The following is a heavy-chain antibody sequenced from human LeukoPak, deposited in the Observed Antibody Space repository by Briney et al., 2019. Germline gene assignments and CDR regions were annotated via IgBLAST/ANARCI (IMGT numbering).Heavy chain of an antibody. V-gene: IGHV3-9*01. D-gene: IGHD3-10*01. Sequence: PGGSLRLSCAASGFTFDDYAMHWVRQAPGKGLEWVSGISWNSGSIGYADSVKGRFTISRDNAKNSLYLQMNSLRAEDTALYYCAKDAGFDFDYWGQGTLVTVSS. CDR2: ISWNSGSI. CDR1: GFTFDDYA. J-gene: IGHJ4*02. CDR3: AKDAGFDFDY.